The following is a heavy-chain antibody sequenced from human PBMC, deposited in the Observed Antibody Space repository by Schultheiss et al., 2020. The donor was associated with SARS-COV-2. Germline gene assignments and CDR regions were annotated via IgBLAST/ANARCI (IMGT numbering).Heavy chain of an antibody. CDR3: ARGVAPYYYMDV. J-gene: IGHJ6*03. V-gene: IGHV4-34*01. D-gene: IGHD2-21*01. Sequence: SETLSLTCTVSGGSISSYYWSWIRQPPGKGLEWIGEINHSGSTNYNPSLKSRVTISVDTSKNQFSLKLSSVTAADTAVYYCARGVAPYYYMDVWGKGTTVTVSS. CDR1: GGSISSYY. CDR2: INHSGST.